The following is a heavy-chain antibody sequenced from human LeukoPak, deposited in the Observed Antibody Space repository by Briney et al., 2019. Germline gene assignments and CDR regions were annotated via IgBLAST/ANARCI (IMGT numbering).Heavy chain of an antibody. Sequence: PGGSLRLSCAASGFTFDDYAMHWVRQAPGKGLEWVSGISWNSGSIGYADSVKGRFTISRDNAKNSLYLQMNSLRAEDTAVYYCARGSTITGYEYWGQGTLVTVSS. D-gene: IGHD3-9*01. CDR2: ISWNSGSI. J-gene: IGHJ4*02. CDR3: ARGSTITGYEY. CDR1: GFTFDDYA. V-gene: IGHV3-9*01.